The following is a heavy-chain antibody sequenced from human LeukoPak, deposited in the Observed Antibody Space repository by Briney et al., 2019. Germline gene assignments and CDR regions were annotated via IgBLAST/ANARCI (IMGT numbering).Heavy chain of an antibody. CDR2: IYTSGST. CDR3: ARALEYYDFWSGYSYFDY. V-gene: IGHV4-61*02. CDR1: GGSISSGSYY. D-gene: IGHD3-3*01. Sequence: SQTLSLTCTVSGGSISSGSYYWSWIRPPDGKGLEWIGRIYTSGSTNYNPSLKSRVTISVDTSKNQFSLKLSSVTAADTAVYYCARALEYYDFWSGYSYFDYWGQGTLVTVSS. J-gene: IGHJ4*02.